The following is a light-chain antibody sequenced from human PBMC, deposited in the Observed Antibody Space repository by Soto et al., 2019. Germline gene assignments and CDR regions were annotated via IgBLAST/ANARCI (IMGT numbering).Light chain of an antibody. CDR2: DVS. Sequence: QSALTQPASGSGSPGQSITISCTGTSSDVGGYNYVSWYQQHPGKAPKLMIYDVSNRHSGVSNRFSGSNSGNKASLTISGRQVEDEADYYCSSYTSSSTYVFGTGTKVTVL. J-gene: IGLJ1*01. CDR1: SSDVGGYNY. CDR3: SSYTSSSTYV. V-gene: IGLV2-14*01.